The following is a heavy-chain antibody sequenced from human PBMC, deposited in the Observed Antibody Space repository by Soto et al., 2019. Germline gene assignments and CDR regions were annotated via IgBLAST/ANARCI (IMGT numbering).Heavy chain of an antibody. J-gene: IGHJ6*02. CDR3: AKARRRYSGYDTPYYYYGMDV. D-gene: IGHD5-12*01. CDR2: ISYDGSNK. Sequence: GGSLRLSCAASGFTFSSYGMHWVRQAPGKGLEWVAVISYDGSNKYYADSVKGRFTISRDNSKNTLYLQMNSLRAEDTAVYYCAKARRRYSGYDTPYYYYGMDVWGQGTTVTVSS. V-gene: IGHV3-30*18. CDR1: GFTFSSYG.